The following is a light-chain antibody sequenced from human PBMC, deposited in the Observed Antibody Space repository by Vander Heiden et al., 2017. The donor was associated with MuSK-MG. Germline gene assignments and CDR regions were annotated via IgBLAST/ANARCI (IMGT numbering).Light chain of an antibody. Sequence: DIVMTQSPLSLTVTPGEPASISCRSSQSLLHSNGYDYLDWYLQKPGQSPQLQIYLGSNRASGVPDRFSGSGSGTGFTLKISRVEAEDVGVYYCMQALQTQWTFGQGTKVEIK. V-gene: IGKV2-28*01. CDR2: LGS. CDR3: MQALQTQWT. J-gene: IGKJ1*01. CDR1: QSLLHSNGYDY.